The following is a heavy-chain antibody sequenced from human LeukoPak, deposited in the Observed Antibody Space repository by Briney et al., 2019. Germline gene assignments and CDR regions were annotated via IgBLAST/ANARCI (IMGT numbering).Heavy chain of an antibody. CDR3: ARESRQGNGGRNNWFDP. V-gene: IGHV3-64*04. CDR2: IHHDGSGT. CDR1: GFTFGTYS. J-gene: IGHJ5*02. Sequence: PGGSLRLSCSASGFTFGTYSMHWLRQTPGKGLEFVSAIHHDGSGTFYADSVKGRFIISRDNSKNTLYLQMNSLRAEDTAVYYCARESRQGNGGRNNWFDPWGQGTLVTVTS. D-gene: IGHD7-27*01.